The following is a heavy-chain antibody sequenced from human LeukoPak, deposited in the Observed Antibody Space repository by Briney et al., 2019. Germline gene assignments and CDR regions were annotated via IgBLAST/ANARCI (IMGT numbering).Heavy chain of an antibody. D-gene: IGHD7-27*01. CDR3: ARSTRNDWGLREDY. CDR1: GGSISSYY. Sequence: SETLSLTCTVSGGSISSYYWSWIRQPPGKGLEWIGYIYYSGSTNYNPSLKSRVTISVDTSKNQFSLKLSSVTAADTAVYHFARSTRNDWGLREDYWGQGTLVTVSS. J-gene: IGHJ4*02. CDR2: IYYSGST. V-gene: IGHV4-59*01.